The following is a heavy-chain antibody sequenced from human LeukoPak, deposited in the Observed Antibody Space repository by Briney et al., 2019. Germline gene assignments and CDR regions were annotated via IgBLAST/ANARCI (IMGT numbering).Heavy chain of an antibody. J-gene: IGHJ4*02. D-gene: IGHD6-13*01. CDR1: GFPFSSYG. V-gene: IGHV3-33*08. CDR2: IWYDGTNK. Sequence: PGGSLRLSCAASGFPFSSYGMHWVRQAPGKGLEWVAVIWYDGTNKYYADSVKGRFTISRDNSKNTLYLQMNSLRAEDTAVYYCARDGGIATYYFDYWGQGTLVTVSS. CDR3: ARDGGIATYYFDY.